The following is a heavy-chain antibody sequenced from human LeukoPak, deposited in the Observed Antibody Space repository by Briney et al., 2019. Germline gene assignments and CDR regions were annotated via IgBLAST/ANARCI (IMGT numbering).Heavy chain of an antibody. D-gene: IGHD4-4*01. V-gene: IGHV3-74*01. CDR2: INSDGSST. CDR3: AKGDYSNLPVY. J-gene: IGHJ4*02. Sequence: GGSLRLSCAASGFTFSSYWMHWVRQAPGKGLVWVSRINSDGSSTSYADSVKGRFTISRDNSKNTLYLQMNSLRAEDTAVYYCAKGDYSNLPVYWGQGTLVTVSS. CDR1: GFTFSSYW.